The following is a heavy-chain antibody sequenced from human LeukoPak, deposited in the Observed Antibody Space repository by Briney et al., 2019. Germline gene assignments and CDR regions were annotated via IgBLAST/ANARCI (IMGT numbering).Heavy chain of an antibody. V-gene: IGHV3-7*03. Sequence: PGGSLRLSCAASGFTFSSYWMNWARQAPGKGLEWVASINHNGNVNYYVDSVKGRFTISRDNAKNSLYLQMDSLRAEDTAMYYCARADRDWGWELLVDYWGQGTLVTVSS. CDR1: GFTFSSYW. CDR2: INHNGNVN. CDR3: ARADRDWGWELLVDY. D-gene: IGHD1-26*01. J-gene: IGHJ4*02.